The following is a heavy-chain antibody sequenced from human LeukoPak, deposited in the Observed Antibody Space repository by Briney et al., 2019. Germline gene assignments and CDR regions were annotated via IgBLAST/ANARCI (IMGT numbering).Heavy chain of an antibody. CDR2: INPNSGGT. J-gene: IGHJ4*02. V-gene: IGHV1-2*02. Sequence: GASVKVSCKASGYTFTGYYMHWVRQAPGQGLEWMGWINPNSGGTNYAQKFQGRVTMTEDTSTDTAYMELSSLRSEDTAVYYCATVSRSRWELLWGQGTLVTVSS. CDR1: GYTFTGYY. CDR3: ATVSRSRWELL. D-gene: IGHD1-26*01.